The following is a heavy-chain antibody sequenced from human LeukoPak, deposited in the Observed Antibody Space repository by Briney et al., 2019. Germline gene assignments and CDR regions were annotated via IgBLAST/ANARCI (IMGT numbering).Heavy chain of an antibody. V-gene: IGHV4-39*01. CDR2: IYYSGST. Sequence: SETLSLTCTVSGGSISSSSHYWGWIRQPPGKGLEWIGSIYYSGSTYYNPSLKSLVTISVDTSKNQFSLKLSSVTAADTAVYYCARRGRADYVWGSYRSYYFDYWGQGTLVTVSS. CDR1: GGSISSSSHY. D-gene: IGHD3-16*02. CDR3: ARRGRADYVWGSYRSYYFDY. J-gene: IGHJ4*02.